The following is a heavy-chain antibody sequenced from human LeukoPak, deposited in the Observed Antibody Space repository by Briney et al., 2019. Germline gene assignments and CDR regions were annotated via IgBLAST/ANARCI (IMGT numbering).Heavy chain of an antibody. J-gene: IGHJ6*02. CDR2: VYTDGTT. CDR3: ARKYYSLDV. D-gene: IGHD3-10*01. Sequence: GGSLRLSCAASGFAVSSYYMSWVRQAPGKGLERVSVVYTDGTTYYADSVKGRFTISRDNSKNTLYLQMNSLRAEDTAVYYCARKYYSLDVWGQGTTVTVSS. CDR1: GFAVSSYY. V-gene: IGHV3-53*01.